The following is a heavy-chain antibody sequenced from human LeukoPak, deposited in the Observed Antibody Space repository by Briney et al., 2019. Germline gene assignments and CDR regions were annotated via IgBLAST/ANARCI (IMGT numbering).Heavy chain of an antibody. J-gene: IGHJ5*02. CDR2: FDPEDGET. Sequence: GASVKVSCKVSGYTLTELSMHWGRQAPGKGLEWMGGFDPEDGETIYAQKFQGRVTMTEDTSTDTAYMELSSLRSEDTAVYYCATAPRVVVGHRPDYRNWFDPWGQGTLVTVSS. CDR3: ATAPRVVVGHRPDYRNWFDP. V-gene: IGHV1-24*01. CDR1: GYTLTELS. D-gene: IGHD2-2*01.